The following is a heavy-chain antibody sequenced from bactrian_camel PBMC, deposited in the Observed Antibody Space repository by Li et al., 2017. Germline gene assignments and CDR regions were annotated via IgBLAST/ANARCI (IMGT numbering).Heavy chain of an antibody. CDR3: AADEPPCQSTADSGWYEAPFGR. Sequence: HVQLVESGGGSVQAGGSLNLSCEASGYTYSTNCMGWFRQAPGKEEREGVAAIAPDGRSNYADSVRGRFTISKDNADNTLTLYLQMNSLKPEDTAMYYCAADEPPCQSTADSGWYEAPFGRSGQGTQVTVS. V-gene: IGHV3S53*01. D-gene: IGHD6*01. CDR1: GYTYSTNC. J-gene: IGHJ6*01. CDR2: IAPDGRS.